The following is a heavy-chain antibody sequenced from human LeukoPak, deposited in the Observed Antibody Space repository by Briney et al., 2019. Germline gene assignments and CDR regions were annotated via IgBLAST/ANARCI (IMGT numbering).Heavy chain of an antibody. V-gene: IGHV4-39*01. Sequence: SETLSLTCTVSGGSISSSSYYWGWIRQPPGKGLEWIGSIYYSGSTYYNPSLKSRVTISVDTSKNQFSLKLSSVTAADTAVYYCARRGILGVADINDAFDIWGQGTMVTVSS. J-gene: IGHJ3*02. CDR3: ARRGILGVADINDAFDI. CDR1: GGSISSSSYY. D-gene: IGHD3-3*01. CDR2: IYYSGST.